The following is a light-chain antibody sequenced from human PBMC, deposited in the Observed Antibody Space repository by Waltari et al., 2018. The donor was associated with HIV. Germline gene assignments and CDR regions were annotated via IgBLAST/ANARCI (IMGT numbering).Light chain of an antibody. CDR1: QIIVNW. CDR3: QQYNSHSYA. Sequence: DVQMTQSQSPLSAGVGDKVTITCRASQIIVNWLAWYQQKPGKPPKLLIYKTSYLETGVPSRFSGSVSGADFTLIIDGLQPDDFATYYCQQYNSHSYAFGQGTKVDVK. CDR2: KTS. J-gene: IGKJ2*01. V-gene: IGKV1-5*03.